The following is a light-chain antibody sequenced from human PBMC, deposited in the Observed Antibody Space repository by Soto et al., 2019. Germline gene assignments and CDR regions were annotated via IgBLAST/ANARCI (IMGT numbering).Light chain of an antibody. V-gene: IGKV3-15*01. CDR1: QNVGSH. CDR2: GAS. CDR3: QQYYNWPPLT. J-gene: IGKJ4*01. Sequence: EILITQSPATLSVSPGERATLSCRASQNVGSHVAWYQQKPGQAPRLFIYGASTRATGIPARFSGSGSGTEFTLTISSLQSEDFAIYYCQQYYNWPPLTFGGGTKVEIQ.